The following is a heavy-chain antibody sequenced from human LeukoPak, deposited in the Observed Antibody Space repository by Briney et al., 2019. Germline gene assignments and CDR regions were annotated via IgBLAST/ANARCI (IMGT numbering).Heavy chain of an antibody. CDR3: ARDRCSSTSCYEFYYGMDV. D-gene: IGHD2-2*01. J-gene: IGHJ6*02. V-gene: IGHV3-21*01. CDR1: GFTFSSYS. Sequence: GGSLRLSCAASGFTFSSYSMNWVRQAPGKGLEWVSSISSSSSYIYYADSVKGRFTISRDNAKNSLYLKMNSLRAEDTAVYYCARDRCSSTSCYEFYYGMDVWGQGTTVTVSS. CDR2: ISSSSSYI.